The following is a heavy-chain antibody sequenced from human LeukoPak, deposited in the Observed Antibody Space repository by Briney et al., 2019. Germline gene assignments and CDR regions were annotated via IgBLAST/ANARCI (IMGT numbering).Heavy chain of an antibody. CDR2: ITDSGGTT. D-gene: IGHD3-22*01. V-gene: IGHV3-23*01. CDR3: AKRGYYYECSGYYYFDY. J-gene: IGHJ4*02. CDR1: GFTFSSRA. Sequence: GGSLRLSCAASGFTFSSRAMSWVRQAPGKGLEWVSTITDSGGTTYYADSVKGRFTISRDNSESTLYLQMNTLRAEDTALYYCAKRGYYYECSGYYYFDYWGQGSLVTVSS.